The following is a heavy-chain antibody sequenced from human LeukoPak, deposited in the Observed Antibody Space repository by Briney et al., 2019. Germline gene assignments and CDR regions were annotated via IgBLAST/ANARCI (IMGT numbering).Heavy chain of an antibody. Sequence: SETLSLTCTVSGDSINNYYWTWIRQPPGKGLEWIGYIYNSGSAIYNPSLKSRVTISVDTSKNQFSLKLSSMTAADTAVYYCARRRVLPPAYYFDYWGQGTLVTVSS. CDR2: IYNSGSA. J-gene: IGHJ4*02. CDR3: ARRRVLPPAYYFDY. CDR1: GDSINNYY. V-gene: IGHV4-59*01. D-gene: IGHD2/OR15-2a*01.